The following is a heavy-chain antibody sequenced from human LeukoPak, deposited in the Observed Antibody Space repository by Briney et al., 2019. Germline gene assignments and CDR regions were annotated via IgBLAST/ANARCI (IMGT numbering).Heavy chain of an antibody. CDR2: ISRSSSYI. D-gene: IGHD7-27*01. J-gene: IGHJ6*02. CDR1: GFTFSIYS. Sequence: GGSLRLSCAASGFTFSIYSMNCVRETPGKGVEWVSYISRSSSYIYYADSVKGRFTISRDNAKNSLYLQMNSLRGEDTAVYYCARELGYYYYGMDVWGQGTRVSVSS. V-gene: IGHV3-21*01. CDR3: ARELGYYYYGMDV.